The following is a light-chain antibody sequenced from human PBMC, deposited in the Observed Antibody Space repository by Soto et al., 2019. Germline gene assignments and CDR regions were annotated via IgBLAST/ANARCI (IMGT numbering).Light chain of an antibody. CDR3: QQRSYPIT. CDR1: QSLDRY. Sequence: DIVLTQSPDTLSLSPGESATLSCRDSQSLDRYLAWYQQKPGQAPRLLIYDASHRATGIPVRFSGIGSESDSTLTISSIEPEEFAVYYCQQRSYPITFGQVTRLEIK. J-gene: IGKJ5*01. V-gene: IGKV3-11*01. CDR2: DAS.